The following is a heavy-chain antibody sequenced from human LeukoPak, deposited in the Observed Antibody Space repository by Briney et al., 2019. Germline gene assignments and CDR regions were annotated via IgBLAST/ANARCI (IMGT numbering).Heavy chain of an antibody. V-gene: IGHV4-39*01. D-gene: IGHD4-17*01. CDR2: IYYSGST. CDR1: GGSISSTRYY. J-gene: IGHJ4*02. CDR3: ARTPLYGDED. Sequence: PSEALSLTCSVSGGSISSTRYYWGWIRQPPGQGLEWIGSIYYSGSTYYNPSLKSRVTISVDTSNNQCSLKPRSVTAADTAVYYCARTPLYGDEDWGQGTLVTVSS.